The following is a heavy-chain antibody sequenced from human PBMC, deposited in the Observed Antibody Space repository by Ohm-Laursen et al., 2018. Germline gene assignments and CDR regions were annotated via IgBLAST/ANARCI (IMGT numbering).Heavy chain of an antibody. J-gene: IGHJ2*01. CDR2: IYYSGNT. D-gene: IGHD6-13*01. CDR3: ARDPHSSSWYNWYFDL. CDR1: GGSISSGGYY. V-gene: IGHV4-31*03. Sequence: SQTLSLTCTVSGGSISSGGYYWSWIRQHPGKGLEWIGYIYYSGNTYYNPSLKSRVTISVDTSKNQFSQKLSSVTAADTAVYYCARDPHSSSWYNWYFDLWGRGTLVTVSS.